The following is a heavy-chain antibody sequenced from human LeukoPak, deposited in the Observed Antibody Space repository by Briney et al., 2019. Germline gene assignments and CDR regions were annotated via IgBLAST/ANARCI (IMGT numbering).Heavy chain of an antibody. Sequence: PSETLSLTCAVYGGSFSGYYWSWIRQPPGRGLEWIGEINHSGSTNYNPSLKSRVTISVDTSKNQFSLKLSSVTAADTAVYYCARGNTEVGYCSSTSCYYFDYWGQGTLVTVSS. J-gene: IGHJ4*02. D-gene: IGHD2-2*01. CDR3: ARGNTEVGYCSSTSCYYFDY. CDR1: GGSFSGYY. V-gene: IGHV4-34*01. CDR2: INHSGST.